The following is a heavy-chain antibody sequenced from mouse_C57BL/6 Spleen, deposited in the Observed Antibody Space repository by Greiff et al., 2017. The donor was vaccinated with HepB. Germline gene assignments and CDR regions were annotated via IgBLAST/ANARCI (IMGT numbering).Heavy chain of an antibody. D-gene: IGHD1-1*01. V-gene: IGHV14-1*01. Sequence: EVQLQQSGAELVRPGASVKLSCTASGFNIKDYYMHWVKQRPEQGLEWIGRIDPEDGDTEYAPKFQGKATMTADTSSNTAYLQLSSLTSEDTAVYYCTTWGITTVSFDYWGQGTTLTVSS. CDR3: TTWGITTVSFDY. CDR1: GFNIKDYY. J-gene: IGHJ2*01. CDR2: IDPEDGDT.